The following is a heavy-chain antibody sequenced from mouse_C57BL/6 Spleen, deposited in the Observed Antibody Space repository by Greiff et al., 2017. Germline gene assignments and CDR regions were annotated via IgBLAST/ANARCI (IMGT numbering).Heavy chain of an antibody. CDR2: INPNNGGT. V-gene: IGHV1-26*01. J-gene: IGHJ2*01. D-gene: IGHD4-1*01. CDR3: AREDWGRYYFDY. Sequence: EVQLQQSGPELVKPGASVKISCKASGYTFTDYYMNWVKQSPGKGLEWIGDINPNNGGTSYNQKFKGKATLTVDTSSSTAYMELRSLTSEDSAVYYCAREDWGRYYFDYWGQGTTLTVSS. CDR1: GYTFTDYY.